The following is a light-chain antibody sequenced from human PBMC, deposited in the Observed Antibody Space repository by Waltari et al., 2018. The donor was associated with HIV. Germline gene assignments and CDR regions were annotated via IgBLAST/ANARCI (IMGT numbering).Light chain of an antibody. J-gene: IGKJ4*01. CDR3: LQHNSSPLT. CDR1: QFIGNH. CDR2: AAS. Sequence: DIQMTQSPPSLSASVGDRVNITCRASQFIGNHLNWYQQTPGKAPKRLIYAASSLQSGVPSRFRGSGSGTEFTLTINSLQPEDFATYYCLQHNSSPLTFGGGTKVQVK. V-gene: IGKV1-17*01.